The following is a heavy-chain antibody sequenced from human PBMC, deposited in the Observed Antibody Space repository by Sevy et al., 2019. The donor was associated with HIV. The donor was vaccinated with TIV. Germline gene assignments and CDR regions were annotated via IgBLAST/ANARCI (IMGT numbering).Heavy chain of an antibody. J-gene: IGHJ5*01. CDR2: IYRSGTT. CDR3: ARALGMATFGQIRFDS. V-gene: IGHV4-38-2*01. Sequence: SETLSLTCAVSSYSVGSDNYWGWLRQSPGKGLEWIGIIYRSGTTYYNPSLKSRVTISVDTSKNQFSLKLSSVTASDTAVYFCARALGMATFGQIRFDSWGQGTLVTVSS. CDR1: SYSVGSDNY. D-gene: IGHD5-12*01.